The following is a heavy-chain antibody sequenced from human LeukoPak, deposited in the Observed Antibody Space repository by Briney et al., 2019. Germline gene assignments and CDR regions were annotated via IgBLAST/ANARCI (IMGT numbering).Heavy chain of an antibody. CDR3: ARVDYYGSGSYYIHYYFDY. D-gene: IGHD3-10*01. J-gene: IGHJ4*02. CDR2: IYYSGST. Sequence: SETLSLTCTVSGGSVSSGSYYWSWIRQPPGKGLEWTGYIYYSGSTNYNPSLKSRVTISVDMSKNQFSLKLSSVTAADTAVYYCARVDYYGSGSYYIHYYFDYWGQGTLVTVSS. CDR1: GGSVSSGSYY. V-gene: IGHV4-61*01.